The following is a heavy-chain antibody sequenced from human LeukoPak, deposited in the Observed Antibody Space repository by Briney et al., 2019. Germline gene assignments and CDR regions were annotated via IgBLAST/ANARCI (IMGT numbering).Heavy chain of an antibody. CDR1: GDSVSNNSVA. Sequence: SQTLSLTCAISGDSVSNNSVAWNWIRQSPSRGLEWLGRTYFRSKWYFDYAVSVKSRITINPDTSKNQFSLHLNSVTPEDTAMYYCARDYGDFWGQGTLVTVSS. J-gene: IGHJ4*02. CDR2: TYFRSKWYF. D-gene: IGHD4-17*01. V-gene: IGHV6-1*01. CDR3: ARDYGDF.